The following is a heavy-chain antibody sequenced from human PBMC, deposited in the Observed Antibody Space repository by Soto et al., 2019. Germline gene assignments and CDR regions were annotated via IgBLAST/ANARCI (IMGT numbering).Heavy chain of an antibody. D-gene: IGHD3-3*01. V-gene: IGHV3-74*01. J-gene: IGHJ4*02. CDR1: EFSFNFYW. CDR2: INPVGTIT. Sequence: EVKLVHSGGGLFQPGGSLRLSCAASEFSFNFYWMHGVRQTPGKGLVWVSRINPVGTITNYADSVEGRFIISRDNAATTLYLQMNSLSAEDTAIYYCTSDTFGLRDSWGQGTLVTVSS. CDR3: TSDTFGLRDS.